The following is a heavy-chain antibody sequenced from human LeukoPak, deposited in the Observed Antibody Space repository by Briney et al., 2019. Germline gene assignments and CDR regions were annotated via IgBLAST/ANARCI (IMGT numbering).Heavy chain of an antibody. V-gene: IGHV4-59*12. CDR2: IYYSGST. J-gene: IGHJ4*02. Sequence: SETLSLTCTVSGGSISSYYWSWIRQPPGKGLEWIGYIYYSGSTNYNPSLKSRVTISVDTSKNQFSLKLSSVTAADTAVYYCARGIAARPRVRAPDYWGQGTLVTVSS. CDR1: GGSISSYY. D-gene: IGHD6-6*01. CDR3: ARGIAARPRVRAPDY.